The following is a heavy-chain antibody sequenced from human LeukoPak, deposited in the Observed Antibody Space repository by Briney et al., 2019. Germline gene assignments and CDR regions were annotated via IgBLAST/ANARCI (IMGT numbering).Heavy chain of an antibody. CDR3: ARATMVRGIPDWFDP. Sequence: SETLSLTCAVYGGSFSGYYWSWIRQPPGKGLEWIGEINHSGSTYYNPSLKSRVTILVDTSKNQFSLKLSSVTAADTAVYYCARATMVRGIPDWFDPWGQGTLVTVSS. D-gene: IGHD3-10*01. CDR1: GGSFSGYY. V-gene: IGHV4-34*01. CDR2: INHSGST. J-gene: IGHJ5*02.